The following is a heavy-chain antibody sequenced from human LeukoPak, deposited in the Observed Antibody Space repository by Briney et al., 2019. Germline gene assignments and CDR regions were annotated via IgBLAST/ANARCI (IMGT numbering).Heavy chain of an antibody. CDR3: AKWGDYDVLTGYYVSDF. CDR2: ISGRSDNT. Sequence: GGSLRLSCAASGFTFSRYAMSWVRQAPGKGLEWVSAISGRSDNTYYADSVKGRFTLSRDSSKNTLYLQMNSLRADDTAVYYCAKWGDYDVLTGYYVSDFWGQGTLVTVSS. J-gene: IGHJ4*02. V-gene: IGHV3-23*01. D-gene: IGHD3-9*01. CDR1: GFTFSRYA.